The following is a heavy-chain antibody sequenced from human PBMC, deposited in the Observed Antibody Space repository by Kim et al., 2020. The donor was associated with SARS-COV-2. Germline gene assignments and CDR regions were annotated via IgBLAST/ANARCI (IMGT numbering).Heavy chain of an antibody. V-gene: IGHV4-31*03. J-gene: IGHJ2*01. CDR1: GVAISDGGYY. CDR3: GAGLNWYHDF. CDR2: IYYRGST. Sequence: SETLSLTCSVSGVAISDGGYYWTWIRQHPGKGPESIAFIYYRGSTHDSPSLKSRVVISIDTSKNQFSLELNSVTAADTAVYYCGAGLNWYHDFWGPGTLV.